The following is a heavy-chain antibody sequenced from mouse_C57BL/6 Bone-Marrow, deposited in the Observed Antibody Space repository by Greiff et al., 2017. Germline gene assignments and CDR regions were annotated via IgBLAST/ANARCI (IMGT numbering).Heavy chain of an antibody. J-gene: IGHJ2*01. D-gene: IGHD3-2*02. V-gene: IGHV1-69*01. Sequence: QVQLQQPGAELVMPGASVKLSCKASGYTFPSYWMHWVKQRPGQGLEWIGEIDPSDSYTNYNQKFKGKSTLTVDKSSSTAYMQLSSLTSEDSAVYYCAREDSSGYYFDYWGQGTTLTVSS. CDR1: GYTFPSYW. CDR3: AREDSSGYYFDY. CDR2: IDPSDSYT.